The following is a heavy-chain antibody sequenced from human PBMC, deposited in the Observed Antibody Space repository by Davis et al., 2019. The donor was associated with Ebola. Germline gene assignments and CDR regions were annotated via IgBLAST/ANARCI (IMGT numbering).Heavy chain of an antibody. CDR2: IYYSGST. Sequence: PSETLSLTCTVSGGSISSGDYYWSWIRQPPGKGLEWIGYIYYSGSTYYNPSLKSRVTISVDTSKNQFSLKLSSVTAADTAVYYCARHSGPWEDGYNSLDYWGQGTLVTVSS. J-gene: IGHJ4*02. CDR3: ARHSGPWEDGYNSLDY. V-gene: IGHV4-30-4*01. D-gene: IGHD5-24*01. CDR1: GGSISSGDYY.